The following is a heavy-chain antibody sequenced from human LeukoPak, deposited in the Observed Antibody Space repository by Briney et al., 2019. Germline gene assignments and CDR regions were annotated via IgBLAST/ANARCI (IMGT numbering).Heavy chain of an antibody. Sequence: GGSLRLSCAASGFTFSSYAMHWVRQAPGKGLEWVAVISYDGSNKYYADSVKGRFTISRDNSKNTLYLQMNSLRAEDTAVYYCARTLGYCSSTSCYPYYYGMDVWGKGTTVTVSS. CDR1: GFTFSSYA. D-gene: IGHD2-2*01. CDR2: ISYDGSNK. V-gene: IGHV3-30*04. CDR3: ARTLGYCSSTSCYPYYYGMDV. J-gene: IGHJ6*04.